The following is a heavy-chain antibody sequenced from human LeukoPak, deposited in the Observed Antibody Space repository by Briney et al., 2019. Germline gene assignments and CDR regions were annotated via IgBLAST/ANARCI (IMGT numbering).Heavy chain of an antibody. Sequence: GGSLILSCAASGFTFSSYAMRWVRQAPGKGLEWVSAISGSGGSTYYADSVKGRFTISRDNSKNTLYLQMNSLRAEDTAVYYCAKERELIFGYYFDYWGQGTLVTVSS. D-gene: IGHD3-10*01. CDR1: GFTFSSYA. CDR3: AKERELIFGYYFDY. V-gene: IGHV3-23*01. CDR2: ISGSGGST. J-gene: IGHJ4*02.